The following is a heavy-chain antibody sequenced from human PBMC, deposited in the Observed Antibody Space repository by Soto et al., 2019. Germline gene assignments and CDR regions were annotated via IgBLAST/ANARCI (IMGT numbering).Heavy chain of an antibody. CDR1: GYTFTSYA. V-gene: IGHV1-3*01. CDR2: INAGNGNT. D-gene: IGHD6-19*01. CDR3: ASEIAVAGYDY. Sequence: QVQLVQSGAEVKKPGASVKVSCKASGYTFTSYAMHWVRQAPGQRLEWMGWINAGNGNTKYSQKFQGRVTITRDTSASTAYIELSSLRSEDTAVYYSASEIAVAGYDYWGQGTLVTVSS. J-gene: IGHJ4*02.